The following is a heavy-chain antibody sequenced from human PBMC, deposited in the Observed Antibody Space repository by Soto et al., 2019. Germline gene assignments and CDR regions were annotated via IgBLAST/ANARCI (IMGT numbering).Heavy chain of an antibody. Sequence: SVKGRFTISRDNAKSSLFLQMNSLRTEDTAVYYCARDLPLYTGVFDMWGQGTMVTLSS. D-gene: IGHD2-2*02. CDR3: ARDLPLYTGVFDM. V-gene: IGHV3-21*01. J-gene: IGHJ3*02.